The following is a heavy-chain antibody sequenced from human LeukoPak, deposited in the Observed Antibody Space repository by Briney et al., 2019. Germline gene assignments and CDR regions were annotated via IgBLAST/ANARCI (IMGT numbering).Heavy chain of an antibody. D-gene: IGHD6-6*01. J-gene: IGHJ4*02. CDR2: INPNSGGT. Sequence: ASVKVSCKASGSTFTGYYMHWVGRAPGQGLEWMGRINPNSGGTDYAQNFQGRVTMTRDTSVSTAYLELSRLRSDDTAVYYCAIQSIVPRPGYWGQGTLVTVSS. CDR1: GSTFTGYY. V-gene: IGHV1-2*06. CDR3: AIQSIVPRPGY.